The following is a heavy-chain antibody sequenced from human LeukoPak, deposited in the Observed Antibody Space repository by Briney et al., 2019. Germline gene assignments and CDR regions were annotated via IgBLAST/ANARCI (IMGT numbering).Heavy chain of an antibody. Sequence: ASVKVSCKASGYSFGIFGISWVRQAPGQGLEWVGWISANTGNTNYAQKLQGRVTMTTDTSTSTAYMELRSLRSDDTAVYYCARVGVVVPAAWFDPWGQGTLVTVSS. CDR3: ARVGVVVPAAWFDP. V-gene: IGHV1-18*01. D-gene: IGHD2-2*01. J-gene: IGHJ5*02. CDR1: GYSFGIFG. CDR2: ISANTGNT.